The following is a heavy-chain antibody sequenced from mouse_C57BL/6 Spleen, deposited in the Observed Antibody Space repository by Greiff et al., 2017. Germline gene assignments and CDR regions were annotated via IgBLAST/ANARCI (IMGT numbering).Heavy chain of an antibody. V-gene: IGHV1-64*01. CDR2: IHPNSGST. CDR3: ARDGNYYAMDY. Sequence: QVQLQQPGAELVKPGASVKLSCKASGYTFTSYWMHWVKQRPGQGLEWIGMIHPNSGSTNYNEKFKSKATLTVDKSSSTAYLQLSRLTSEDAAVYDCARDGNYYAMDYWGQGASVTVAS. J-gene: IGHJ4*01. CDR1: GYTFTSYW. D-gene: IGHD2-1*01.